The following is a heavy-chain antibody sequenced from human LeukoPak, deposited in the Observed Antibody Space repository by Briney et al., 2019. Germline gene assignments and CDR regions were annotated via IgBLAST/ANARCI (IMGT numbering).Heavy chain of an antibody. Sequence: PGGSLRLSCEASGSPFSSYSMTWVRQAPGKGLEWVSSIISISIYIYYADSVKGRFTISRDNAKNSLYLQMNSLRAEDTAVYYCASQDSSSWYFGRAFDIWGQGTMVTVSS. J-gene: IGHJ3*02. CDR2: IISISIYI. V-gene: IGHV3-21*01. CDR3: ASQDSSSWYFGRAFDI. D-gene: IGHD6-13*01. CDR1: GSPFSSYS.